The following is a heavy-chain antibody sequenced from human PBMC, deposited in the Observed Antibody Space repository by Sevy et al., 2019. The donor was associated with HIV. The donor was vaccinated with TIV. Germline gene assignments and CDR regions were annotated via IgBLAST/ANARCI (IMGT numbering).Heavy chain of an antibody. D-gene: IGHD3-22*01. Sequence: GGSLRLSCAASGFTFSNYEMNWVRQPPGKGLEWVSHITSSGSSIYYADSVKGRFTISRDNAKNSLYLQMNSLRVEDTAVYYCARNGGAYDTGFDPWGQGTLVTVSS. CDR2: ITSSGSSI. V-gene: IGHV3-48*03. CDR1: GFTFSNYE. CDR3: ARNGGAYDTGFDP. J-gene: IGHJ5*02.